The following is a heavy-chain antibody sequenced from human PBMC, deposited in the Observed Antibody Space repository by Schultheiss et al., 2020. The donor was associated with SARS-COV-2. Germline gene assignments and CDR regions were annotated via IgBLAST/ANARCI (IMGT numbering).Heavy chain of an antibody. CDR2: INNDGSSA. CDR1: GFTFSDYW. Sequence: GESLKISCAASGFTFSDYWMHWVRQVPGKGLVWVSRINNDGSSATYADSVRGRLTISRDNAKNTLYLQMNSLRAEDTAVYYCAKDRVGLDYWGQGTLVTVSS. CDR3: AKDRVGLDY. D-gene: IGHD2-15*01. V-gene: IGHV3-74*01. J-gene: IGHJ4*02.